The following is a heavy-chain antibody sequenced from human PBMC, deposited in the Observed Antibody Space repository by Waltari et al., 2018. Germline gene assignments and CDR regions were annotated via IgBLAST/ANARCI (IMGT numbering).Heavy chain of an antibody. CDR1: GFTFSSYA. Sequence: EVQLLESGGGLVQPGGSLRLSCAASGFTFSSYAMSWVRQAPGKGLAWCSAISGSGGSTYYACSVKGRFTISRDNSKNTLYLQMNSLRAEDTAVYYCAKDVFIGVAATPYWGQGTLVTVSS. J-gene: IGHJ4*02. D-gene: IGHD2-15*01. V-gene: IGHV3-23*01. CDR2: ISGSGGST. CDR3: AKDVFIGVAATPY.